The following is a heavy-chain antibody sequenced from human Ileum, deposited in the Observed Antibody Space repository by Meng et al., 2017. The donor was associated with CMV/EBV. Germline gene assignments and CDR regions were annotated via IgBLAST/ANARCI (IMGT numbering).Heavy chain of an antibody. D-gene: IGHD3-22*01. J-gene: IGHJ4*02. V-gene: IGHV4-59*01. CDR1: GGSISSYY. CDR2: IYYSGST. CDR3: ARSLTSYDSSGYYFDY. Sequence: QVNLQESGPGLVKPSETLSPTCTVSGGSISSYYWSWIRQPPGKGLEWIGYIYYSGSTNYNPSLKSRVTISVDTSKNQFSLKLSSVTAADTAVYYCARSLTSYDSSGYYFDYWGQGTLVTVSS.